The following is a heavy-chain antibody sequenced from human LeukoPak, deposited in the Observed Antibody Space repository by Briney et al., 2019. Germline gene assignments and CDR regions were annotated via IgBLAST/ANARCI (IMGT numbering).Heavy chain of an antibody. D-gene: IGHD6-19*01. J-gene: IGHJ4*02. V-gene: IGHV3-48*01. Sequence: GGSLRLSCAASGITLSSHSMHWVRQAPGKGLEWVSFIDSGSSSIHYAASVQGRFTISRDNAKNSLYLQMDSLRAEDTAVYYCAKSVAGINAPLDYWGQGTLVTVSS. CDR3: AKSVAGINAPLDY. CDR2: IDSGSSSI. CDR1: GITLSSHS.